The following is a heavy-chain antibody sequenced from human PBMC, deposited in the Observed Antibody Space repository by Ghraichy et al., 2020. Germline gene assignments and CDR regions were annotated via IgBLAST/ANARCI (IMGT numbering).Heavy chain of an antibody. V-gene: IGHV3-48*04. J-gene: IGHJ4*02. CDR3: ARDVGVITRWAKEYYFDY. CDR2: ISSSSNTI. CDR1: GFTFSSYS. D-gene: IGHD3-22*01. Sequence: GGSLRLSCAASGFTFSSYSMNWVRQAPGKGLEWVSYISSSSNTIYYADSVKGRFTISRDNAKNSLYLQMNSLRAEDTAVYYCARDVGVITRWAKEYYFDYWGQGTLVTVSS.